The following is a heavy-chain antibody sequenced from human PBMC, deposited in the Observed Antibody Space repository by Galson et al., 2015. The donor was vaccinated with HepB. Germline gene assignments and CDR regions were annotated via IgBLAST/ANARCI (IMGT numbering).Heavy chain of an antibody. D-gene: IGHD3-9*01. V-gene: IGHV4-39*07. Sequence: SETLSLTCTVSGGSISSSSYYWGWIRQPPGKGLEWIGSIYYCGSTYYNPSLKSRVTISVDTSKNQFSLKLSSVTAADTAVYYCARDRRTYYDILTGYNWFDPWGQGTLVTVSS. CDR1: GGSISSSSYY. CDR3: ARDRRTYYDILTGYNWFDP. J-gene: IGHJ5*02. CDR2: IYYCGST.